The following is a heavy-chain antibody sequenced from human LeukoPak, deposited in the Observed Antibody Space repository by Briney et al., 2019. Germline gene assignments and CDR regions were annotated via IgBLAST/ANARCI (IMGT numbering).Heavy chain of an antibody. CDR3: AKDEATSGGGLAS. J-gene: IGHJ5*01. D-gene: IGHD3-16*01. Sequence: GGSLGLSCAASGFTVSGTHMTWVRQAPQKGLEWVSAMYTGGTTYYADSVTGRFTVSRDTSRNTLFLHMNNLRAEDTAVYYCAKDEATSGGGLASWGQGTLVIVSS. CDR2: MYTGGTT. CDR1: GFTVSGTH. V-gene: IGHV3-53*01.